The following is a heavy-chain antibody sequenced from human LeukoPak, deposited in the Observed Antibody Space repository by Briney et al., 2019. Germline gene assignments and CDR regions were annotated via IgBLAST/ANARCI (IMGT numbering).Heavy chain of an antibody. J-gene: IGHJ5*02. V-gene: IGHV4-4*07. Sequence: PSETLSLTCTVSGGSISSYYWSWIRQPAGKGLDWIGRIFTSGSTNYNPSLKSRVTISVDTSKNQFSLKLSSVTAADTAVYYCARDVVVPAAMFVWFDPWGQGTLVTVSS. CDR2: IFTSGST. CDR3: ARDVVVPAAMFVWFDP. CDR1: GGSISSYY. D-gene: IGHD2-2*01.